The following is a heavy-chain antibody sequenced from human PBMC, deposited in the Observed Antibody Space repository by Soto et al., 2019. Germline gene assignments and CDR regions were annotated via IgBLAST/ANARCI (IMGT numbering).Heavy chain of an antibody. V-gene: IGHV1-24*01. CDR2: FDPEDGET. J-gene: IGHJ4*02. D-gene: IGHD3-10*01. CDR3: ATSYGSGSYYNPPYFDY. CDR1: GYTLTELS. Sequence: VASVKVSCKVSGYTLTELSMHWVRQAPGKGLEWMGGFDPEDGETIYAQKFQGRVTMTEDTSTDTAYMELSSLRSEDTAVYYCATSYGSGSYYNPPYFDYWGQGTLVTVSS.